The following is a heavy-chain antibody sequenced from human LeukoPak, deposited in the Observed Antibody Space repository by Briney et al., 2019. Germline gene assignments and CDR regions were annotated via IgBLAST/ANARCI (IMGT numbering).Heavy chain of an antibody. D-gene: IGHD6-13*01. CDR3: ARTLPTGTAAGTFDY. J-gene: IGHJ4*02. CDR2: IYTSGST. CDR1: GGSISSGSYY. Sequence: PSQTLSLTCTVSGGSISSGSYYWSWIRQPAGKGLEWIGRIYTSGSTNYNPSLKSRVTISVDTSKNQFSLKLSSVTAADMAVYYCARTLPTGTAAGTFDYWGQGTLVTVSS. V-gene: IGHV4-61*02.